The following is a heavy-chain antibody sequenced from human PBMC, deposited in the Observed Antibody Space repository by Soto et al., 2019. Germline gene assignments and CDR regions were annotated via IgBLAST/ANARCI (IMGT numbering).Heavy chain of an antibody. V-gene: IGHV3-66*01. CDR3: ARDDVHCSGGSCYGVPMDV. CDR2: IHSDGST. Sequence: AGSRSLYAPSTCGPVYVNYGRAGVEAPGKGLEWVSVIHSDGSTYYADSVKGRFTISRDNSKNTLYLQMNSLRAEDTAVYYCARDDVHCSGGSCYGVPMDVWGKGT. D-gene: IGHD2-15*01. CDR1: CGPVYVNY. J-gene: IGHJ6*03.